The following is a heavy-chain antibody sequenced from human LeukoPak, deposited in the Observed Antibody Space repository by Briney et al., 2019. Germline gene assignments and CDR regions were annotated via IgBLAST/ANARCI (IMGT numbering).Heavy chain of an antibody. CDR3: ARERDASMVNYYYYMDV. V-gene: IGHV1-2*02. Sequence: ASVKVSCKASGYTFTSYGISWVRQAPGQGLEWMGWINANSGGTNYAQKFQGRVTMTRDTSISTAYMELSRLRSDDTAAYYCARERDASMVNYYYYMDVWGKGTTVTVSS. CDR1: GYTFTSYG. CDR2: INANSGGT. J-gene: IGHJ6*03. D-gene: IGHD5-18*01.